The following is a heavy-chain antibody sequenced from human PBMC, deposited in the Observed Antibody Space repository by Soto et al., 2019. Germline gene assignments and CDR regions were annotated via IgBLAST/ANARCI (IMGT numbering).Heavy chain of an antibody. Sequence: GGSLRLSCAGSGFTFSNYAMNWVRQAPGRGPEWVSGISSSGDRTYYADSVKGRFTISRDNSKNTLYLQMSSLRAEDTAVYYCANPWGGTWFYFDYWGQGTLVTVSS. CDR2: ISSSGDRT. D-gene: IGHD3-9*01. CDR3: ANPWGGTWFYFDY. CDR1: GFTFSNYA. J-gene: IGHJ4*02. V-gene: IGHV3-23*01.